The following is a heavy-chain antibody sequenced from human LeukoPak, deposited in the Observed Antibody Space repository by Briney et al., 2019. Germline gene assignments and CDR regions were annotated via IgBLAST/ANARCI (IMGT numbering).Heavy chain of an antibody. CDR1: GYTFTSYG. CDR3: ARDWAGYYDILTDYYPLDY. V-gene: IGHV1-18*01. Sequence: ASVKVSCKASGYTFTSYGISWVRQAPGQGLEWMGWISAYNGNTNYAQKLQGRVTMTTDTSTSTAYMELRSLRSDDTAVYYCARDWAGYYDILTDYYPLDYWGQGTLVTVSS. J-gene: IGHJ4*02. D-gene: IGHD3-9*01. CDR2: ISAYNGNT.